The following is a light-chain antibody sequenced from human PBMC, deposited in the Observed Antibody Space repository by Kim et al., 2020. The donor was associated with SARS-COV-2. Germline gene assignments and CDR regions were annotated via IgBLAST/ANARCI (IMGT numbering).Light chain of an antibody. Sequence: QSITSSGTGTSSDVGSYNLVSGYQQHPGKAPKLMIYEGSKRPSGVSNRFSGSKSGNTASLTISGLQAEDEADYYCCSYAGSSSWVFGGGTQLTVL. J-gene: IGLJ3*02. CDR2: EGS. CDR1: SSDVGSYNL. V-gene: IGLV2-23*01. CDR3: CSYAGSSSWV.